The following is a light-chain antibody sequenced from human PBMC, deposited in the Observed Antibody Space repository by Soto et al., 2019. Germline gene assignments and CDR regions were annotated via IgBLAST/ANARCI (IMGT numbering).Light chain of an antibody. CDR3: QQYNNWPRT. CDR1: QSVSSN. Sequence: EIVMTQSPDTLSVSPGDRATLSCRASQSVSSNLAWYQQKPGQAPRLLIYGASTRATGIPARFSGSGSGTEFTLTISSLQSEDFAIHYCQQYNNWPRTFGQGTKVEIK. J-gene: IGKJ1*01. V-gene: IGKV3-15*01. CDR2: GAS.